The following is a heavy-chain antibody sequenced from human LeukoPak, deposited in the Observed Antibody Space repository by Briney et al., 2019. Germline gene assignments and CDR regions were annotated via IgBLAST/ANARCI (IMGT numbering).Heavy chain of an antibody. V-gene: IGHV4-30-2*01. D-gene: IGHD3-9*01. CDR2: IYHSGST. CDR1: GGSISSGGYS. CDR3: AGYDILTGYYTDY. J-gene: IGHJ4*02. Sequence: SQTLSLTCAVSGGSISSGGYSWSWIRQPPGKGLEWIGYIYHSGSTNYNPSLKSRVTISVDRSKNQFSLKLSSVTAADTAVYYCAGYDILTGYYTDYWGQGTLVTVSS.